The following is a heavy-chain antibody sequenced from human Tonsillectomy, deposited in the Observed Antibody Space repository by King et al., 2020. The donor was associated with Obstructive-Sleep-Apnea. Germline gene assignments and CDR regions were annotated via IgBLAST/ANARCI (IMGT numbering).Heavy chain of an antibody. V-gene: IGHV4-34*01. CDR1: GGSFSGYY. D-gene: IGHD3-10*01. CDR2: INHSGST. Sequence: VQLQQWGAGLLKPSETLSLTCAVSGGSFSGYYWSWIRQPPGKGLEWIGEINHSGSTNYNPSLKSRVTISVDTSKNQFSLKLSSVTAADTAVYYCARGRIRYYYGSGSSAGFDYWGQGTLVTVSS. CDR3: ARGRIRYYYGSGSSAGFDY. J-gene: IGHJ4*02.